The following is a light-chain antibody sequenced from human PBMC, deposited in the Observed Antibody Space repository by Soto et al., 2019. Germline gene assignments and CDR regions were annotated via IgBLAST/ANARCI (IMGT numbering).Light chain of an antibody. CDR3: FSYTSSGTYV. Sequence: QPASVSGSPGQSITISCTGTSSDVGNYKYVSWYQQHPGKAPKLMIYEVSNRPSGVSNRFSGSKSGNTASLTISGLQAEDETDYYCFSYTSSGTYVFGTGTKVTVL. CDR2: EVS. J-gene: IGLJ1*01. V-gene: IGLV2-14*01. CDR1: SSDVGNYKY.